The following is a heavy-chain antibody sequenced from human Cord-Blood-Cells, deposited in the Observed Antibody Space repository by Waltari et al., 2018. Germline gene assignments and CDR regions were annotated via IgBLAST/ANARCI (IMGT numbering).Heavy chain of an antibody. Sequence: EVQLVESGGGLVQPGGSLRLSCAAHGFTFSSFEMTWVRQAPGKGLEWVSYISSSGSTIYYADSVKGRFTISRDNAKNSLYLQMNSLRAEDTAVYYCARDPEGAAAGDYWGQGTLVTVSS. J-gene: IGHJ4*02. CDR3: ARDPEGAAAGDY. D-gene: IGHD6-13*01. CDR2: ISSSGSTI. CDR1: GFTFSSFE. V-gene: IGHV3-48*03.